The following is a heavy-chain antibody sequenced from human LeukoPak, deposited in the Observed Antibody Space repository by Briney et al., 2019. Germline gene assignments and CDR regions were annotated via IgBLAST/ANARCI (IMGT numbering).Heavy chain of an antibody. CDR1: GGSFSGYY. CDR2: INHSGST. Sequence: SETLSLTCAVYGGSFSGYYWSWIRQPPGKGLEWIGEINHSGSTNYNPSLKSRVTISVDTSKNQFSLKLSSVTAADTAVYYCARGLVVYYYGSGSHNWFDPWGREPWSPSPQ. D-gene: IGHD3-10*01. CDR3: ARGLVVYYYGSGSHNWFDP. J-gene: IGHJ5*02. V-gene: IGHV4-34*01.